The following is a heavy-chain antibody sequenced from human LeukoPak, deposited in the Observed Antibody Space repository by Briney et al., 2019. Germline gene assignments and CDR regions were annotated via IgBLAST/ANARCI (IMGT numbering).Heavy chain of an antibody. V-gene: IGHV1-18*01. CDR3: AREGYGDYYSYYYYYMDV. CDR1: GYTFTSYG. Sequence: ASVKVSCKASGYTFTSYGISWVRQAPGQRLEWMGWISAYNGNTNYAQKLQGRVTMTTDTSTSTAYMELRSLRSDDTAVYYCAREGYGDYYSYYYYYMDVWGKGTTVTVSS. J-gene: IGHJ6*03. CDR2: ISAYNGNT. D-gene: IGHD4-17*01.